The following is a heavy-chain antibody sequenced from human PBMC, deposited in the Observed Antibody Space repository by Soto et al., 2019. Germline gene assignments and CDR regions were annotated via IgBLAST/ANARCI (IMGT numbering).Heavy chain of an antibody. CDR3: ARVYPGYSYGIDY. V-gene: IGHV1-69*13. J-gene: IGHJ4*02. CDR2: IIPIFGTA. Sequence: ASVKVSCKASGGTFSSYAISWVRQAPGQGLEWMGGIIPIFGTANYAQKFQGRVTITADESTSTAYMELSSLRSEDTAVYYCARVYPGYSYGIDYWGQGTLVTVS. CDR1: GGTFSSYA. D-gene: IGHD5-18*01.